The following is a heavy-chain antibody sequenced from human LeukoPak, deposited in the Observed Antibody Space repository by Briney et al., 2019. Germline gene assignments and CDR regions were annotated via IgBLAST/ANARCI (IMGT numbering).Heavy chain of an antibody. D-gene: IGHD6-19*01. Sequence: PGGSLRLPCAAFGFTFSSYAMSWVRQAPGKGLEWVSAISGSGGSTYYADSVKGRFTISRDNSKNTLYLQMNSLRAEDTAVYYCARDPHWLVRVAFDIWGQGTMVTVSS. CDR1: GFTFSSYA. V-gene: IGHV3-23*01. CDR2: ISGSGGST. J-gene: IGHJ3*02. CDR3: ARDPHWLVRVAFDI.